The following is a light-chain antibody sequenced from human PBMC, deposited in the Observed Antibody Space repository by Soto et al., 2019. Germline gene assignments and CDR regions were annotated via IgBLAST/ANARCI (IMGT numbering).Light chain of an antibody. J-gene: IGLJ1*01. CDR2: QDT. CDR3: QAWDSSTSYV. CDR1: NLGDKP. V-gene: IGLV3-1*01. Sequence: SYELTQPPSVFVSPGQTASVTFSGDNLGDKPACGYQQKPGQPPVLVIFQDTERPSGIPERFSGSNSGNTATLTISGTQAMYEADYYCQAWDSSTSYVFGTGTKVTVL.